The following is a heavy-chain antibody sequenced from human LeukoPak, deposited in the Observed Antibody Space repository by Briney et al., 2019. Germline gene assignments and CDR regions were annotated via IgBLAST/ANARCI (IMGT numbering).Heavy chain of an antibody. CDR3: ARGSGRQQLWFDP. J-gene: IGHJ5*02. CDR2: INPNSGGT. CDR1: GYTFTGQY. Sequence: GASVKVSYKASGYTFTGQYMHWVRQAPGQGLEWMGWINPNSGGTNYAQKFQGRVTMARDTSISTAYMELSSLRSDDTAVYYCARGSGRQQLWFDPWGQGTLVTVSS. V-gene: IGHV1-2*02. D-gene: IGHD6-13*01.